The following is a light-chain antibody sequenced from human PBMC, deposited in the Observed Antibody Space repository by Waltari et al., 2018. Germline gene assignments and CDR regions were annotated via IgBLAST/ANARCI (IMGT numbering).Light chain of an antibody. CDR2: DAS. CDR3: QQRSNWPRT. J-gene: IGKJ1*01. V-gene: IGKV3-11*01. CDR1: QSVSSY. Sequence: EIVLTQSQATLSLSPGERATRSCRASQSVSSYLAWYQQKPGQAPRLLIYDASNRATGIPARFSGSGSGTDFTLTISSLEPEDFAVYYCQQRSNWPRTFGQGTKVEIK.